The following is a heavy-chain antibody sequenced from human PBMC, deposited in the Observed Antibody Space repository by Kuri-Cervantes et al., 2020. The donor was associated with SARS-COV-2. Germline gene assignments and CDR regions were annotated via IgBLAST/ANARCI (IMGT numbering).Heavy chain of an antibody. CDR2: IYFGTT. D-gene: IGHD5-18*01. CDR3: ARYNYGYWFDY. CDR1: GASISRSDNY. V-gene: IGHV4-39*07. J-gene: IGHJ4*02. Sequence: SETLSLTCTVSGASISRSDNYWGWIRQPPGEGLEWIGSIYFGTTYYNPSLKSRITISVDTSKNQFSLKLSSVTAADTAVYYCARYNYGYWFDYWGQGTLVTVSS.